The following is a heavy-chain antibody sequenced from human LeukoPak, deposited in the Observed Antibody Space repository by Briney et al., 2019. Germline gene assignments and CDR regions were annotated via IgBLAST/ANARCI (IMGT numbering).Heavy chain of an antibody. J-gene: IGHJ4*02. V-gene: IGHV3-30*02. Sequence: PGGSLRLSCAASGFTFSSDGMHWVRQAPGKGLEWVAFIRYDGTKKYYAESVKGRFTISRDNSKNTLSLQMNSLRADDTAVYYCAKDQRYYDSSGYYEGAFDYWGQGTLVTVSS. CDR1: GFTFSSDG. D-gene: IGHD3-22*01. CDR3: AKDQRYYDSSGYYEGAFDY. CDR2: IRYDGTKK.